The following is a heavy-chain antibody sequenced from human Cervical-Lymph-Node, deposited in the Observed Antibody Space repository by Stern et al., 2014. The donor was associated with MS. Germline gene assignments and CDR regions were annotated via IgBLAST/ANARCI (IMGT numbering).Heavy chain of an antibody. CDR3: ARGYPFFDN. Sequence: VQLVQSGAEVKKPGASVKVSCTASGYTFTGFFLHWVRQAPGQGLERGGWINPNTGVTKSAQKFQGWVTLTRDTSINTVYMELNRLKSDDPAVFYCARGYPFFDNWGQGTLVTVSS. J-gene: IGHJ4*02. CDR1: GYTFTGFF. CDR2: INPNTGVT. V-gene: IGHV1-2*04. D-gene: IGHD2-15*01.